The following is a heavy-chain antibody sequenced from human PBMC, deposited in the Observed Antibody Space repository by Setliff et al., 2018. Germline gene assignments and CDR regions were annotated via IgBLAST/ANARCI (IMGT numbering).Heavy chain of an antibody. V-gene: IGHV4-4*07. CDR2: IYTSGST. CDR1: GGSISNYY. J-gene: IGHJ3*02. D-gene: IGHD1-26*01. CDR3: ARKGISALSGAFDM. Sequence: PSETLSLTCTVSGGSISNYYWSWIRQPAGKGLEWIGRIYTSGSTNYNPSLKSLVTMSVDTSKNQFSLKLSSVTAADTAVYYCARKGISALSGAFDMWGQGTMVTVSS.